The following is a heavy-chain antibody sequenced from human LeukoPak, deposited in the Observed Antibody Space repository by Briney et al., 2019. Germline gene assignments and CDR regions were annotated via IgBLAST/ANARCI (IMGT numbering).Heavy chain of an antibody. J-gene: IGHJ4*02. Sequence: ESGPTLVKPTQTLTLTCTFSGFSLSTSGVGVGWIRQPPGKALEWLALIYWDDDKRYSPSLKSRLTFIKNTPESQVVLIMTNMDPVDTATYYCAHSPRRADCRGGSCYYFDYWGPGTLVTVSS. CDR1: GFSLSTSGVG. CDR2: IYWDDDK. V-gene: IGHV2-5*02. D-gene: IGHD2-15*01. CDR3: AHSPRRADCRGGSCYYFDY.